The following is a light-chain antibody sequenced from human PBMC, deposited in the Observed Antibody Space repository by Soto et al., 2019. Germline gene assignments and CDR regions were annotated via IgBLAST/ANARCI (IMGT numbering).Light chain of an antibody. CDR3: QQYDSSPWT. J-gene: IGKJ1*01. V-gene: IGKV3-20*01. CDR1: QSVSSSF. Sequence: EIVLTQSPGTLSLSPGERATLSCRARQSVSSSFLAWYQQKPGQAPRLLIYGASSRATGIPDRFSGSGSGKVFTLTIGSLEPEDFAVYYCQQYDSSPWTFGQGTKVEIK. CDR2: GAS.